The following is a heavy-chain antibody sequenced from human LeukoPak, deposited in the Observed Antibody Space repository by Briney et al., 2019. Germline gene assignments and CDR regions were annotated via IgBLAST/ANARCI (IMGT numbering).Heavy chain of an antibody. V-gene: IGHV3-23*01. Sequence: PGGSLRLSCAASGFTFTNYAMSWVRQTPGKGLEWVSATVGSRPDTYHADSVEGRFTISRDNSKNTLYLQMKTLKAEDTAVYYCARDLHPRLAGFFDYWGQGTLVTVSS. D-gene: IGHD3-3*02. J-gene: IGHJ4*02. CDR2: TVGSRPDT. CDR3: ARDLHPRLAGFFDY. CDR1: GFTFTNYA.